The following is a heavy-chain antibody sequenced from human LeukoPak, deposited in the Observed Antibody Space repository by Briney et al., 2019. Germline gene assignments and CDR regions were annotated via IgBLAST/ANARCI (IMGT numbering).Heavy chain of an antibody. D-gene: IGHD2-21*01. Sequence: GGSLRLSCAASGFTFSSYSMNWVRQAPGKGLEWVSYISSSSSTINYADSVKGRFTISRDNAKNSLYLQMNSLRAGDTAVYYCARGFPNDYWGQGTLVTVSS. V-gene: IGHV3-48*04. CDR2: ISSSSSTI. J-gene: IGHJ4*02. CDR3: ARGFPNDY. CDR1: GFTFSSYS.